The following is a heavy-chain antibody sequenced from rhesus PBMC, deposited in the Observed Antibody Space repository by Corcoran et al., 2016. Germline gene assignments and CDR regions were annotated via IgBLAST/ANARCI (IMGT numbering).Heavy chain of an antibody. V-gene: IGHV4-99*01. CDR1: GYSISSGYY. J-gene: IGHJ4*01. CDR2: ISGSSWST. CDR3: ARHTYWGDYYVDY. D-gene: IGHD3-34*01. Sequence: QQGGGPGLVKPSETLSLTCAVSGYSISSGYYWCWLRQTPGKGLEYIGYISGSSWSTYYNPSLKSRVTISKDTSRNQFSLKMSSVTAADTAVYYCARHTYWGDYYVDYWGQGVLVTVSS.